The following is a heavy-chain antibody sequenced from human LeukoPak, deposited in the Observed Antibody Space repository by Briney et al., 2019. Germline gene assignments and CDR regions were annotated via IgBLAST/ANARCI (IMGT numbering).Heavy chain of an antibody. CDR3: ARSPFFWSGYRYYYYGMDV. CDR2: INSDGSST. J-gene: IGHJ6*02. CDR1: GFTFSSYW. Sequence: PRGSLRLFCAASGFTFSSYWMHWVRQAPGKGLVWVSRINSDGSSTSYADSVKGRFTISRDNAKNTLYLQMNSLRAEDTAVYYCARSPFFWSGYRYYYYGMDVWGQGTTVTVSS. D-gene: IGHD3-3*01. V-gene: IGHV3-74*01.